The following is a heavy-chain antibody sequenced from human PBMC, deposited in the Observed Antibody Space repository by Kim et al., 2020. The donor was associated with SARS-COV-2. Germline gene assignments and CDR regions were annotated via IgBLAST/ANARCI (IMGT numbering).Heavy chain of an antibody. CDR3: ARYGDTSLDC. J-gene: IGHJ4*02. D-gene: IGHD7-27*01. CDR2: MNPNSGDT. V-gene: IGHV1-8*01. Sequence: ASVKVSCKASGYTFSNYNINWVRQAPGQGLEWMGWMNPNSGDTGSAQKFQGRVSMTSDTSTGAAYMELNSLRLDDTAVYYCARYGDTSLDCWGQGTLVSV. CDR1: GYTFSNYN.